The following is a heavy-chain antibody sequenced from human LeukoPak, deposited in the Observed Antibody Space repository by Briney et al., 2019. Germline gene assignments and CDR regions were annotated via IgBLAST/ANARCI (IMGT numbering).Heavy chain of an antibody. CDR1: GYTFTSYD. J-gene: IGHJ4*02. V-gene: IGHV1-18*01. CDR2: ISAYNGNT. CDR3: ARVQPNYYDGSGYSVFDY. D-gene: IGHD3-22*01. Sequence: ASVKVSCKASGYTFTSYDISWVRQDPGQGLEWMGWISAYNGNTNYAQKLQGRVTMTTDTSTSTAYMELRSRRSDDTAVYYCARVQPNYYDGSGYSVFDYWGQGTLVTVSS.